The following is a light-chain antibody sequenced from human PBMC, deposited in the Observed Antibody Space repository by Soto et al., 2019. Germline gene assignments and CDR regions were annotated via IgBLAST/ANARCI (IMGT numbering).Light chain of an antibody. CDR1: QSLLHSNGYNY. CDR2: LGS. Sequence: DIVMTQSPLSLPVTPGEPASISCRSSQSLLHSNGYNYLDWYLQKPGQSPQLLIYLGSNRASGVPDRFSGSGSGTDFTLKISRVEAEDVGVYYCMQALQTPWTLGPGPKVDIK. CDR3: MQALQTPWT. J-gene: IGKJ1*01. V-gene: IGKV2-28*01.